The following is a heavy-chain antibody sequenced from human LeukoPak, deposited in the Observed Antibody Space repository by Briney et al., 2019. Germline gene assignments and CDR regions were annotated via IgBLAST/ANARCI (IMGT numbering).Heavy chain of an antibody. Sequence: GRSLRLSCAASGFTFSSYAMHWVRQAPGKGLEWVAVISYDGSNKYYADSVKGRFTISRDNSKNTLYPQMNSLRAEDTAVYYCVHGSGPNWFDPWGQGTLVTVSS. J-gene: IGHJ5*02. CDR2: ISYDGSNK. V-gene: IGHV3-30*04. CDR3: VHGSGPNWFDP. D-gene: IGHD3-10*01. CDR1: GFTFSSYA.